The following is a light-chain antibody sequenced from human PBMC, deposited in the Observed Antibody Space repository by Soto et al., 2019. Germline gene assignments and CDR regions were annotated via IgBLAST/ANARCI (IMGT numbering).Light chain of an antibody. J-gene: IGKJ2*01. CDR2: VAC. Sequence: IVLTQSPGTLSLSPGERATLSCRASQSVNNNYLAWYQQKPGQAPSLLIYVACSRATGIPDRFSGSGSGTDFTLTISRLEPEEFPVYYCQQYGSSQYTFGQGTKLEIK. CDR3: QQYGSSQYT. CDR1: QSVNNNY. V-gene: IGKV3-20*01.